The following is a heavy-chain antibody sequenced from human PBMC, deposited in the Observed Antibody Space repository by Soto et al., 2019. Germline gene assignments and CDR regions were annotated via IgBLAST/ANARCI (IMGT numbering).Heavy chain of an antibody. Sequence: SETLSLTCSVSGGSISSSSNYWGWIRQPPGEGLEWIGYIYASGNTNYNPSFKSRVAISIDTSKSHFSLRLNSVTAADTAVYFCARGQGGIGATHGDQGARVTSP. V-gene: IGHV4-61*05. D-gene: IGHD5-12*01. CDR2: IYASGNT. CDR1: GGSISSSSNY. J-gene: IGHJ4*02. CDR3: ARGQGGIGATH.